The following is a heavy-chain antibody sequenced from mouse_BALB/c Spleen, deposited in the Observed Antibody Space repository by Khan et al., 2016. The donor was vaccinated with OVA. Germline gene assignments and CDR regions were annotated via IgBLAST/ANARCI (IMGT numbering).Heavy chain of an antibody. J-gene: IGHJ1*01. CDR1: GISITTGNYR. D-gene: IGHD2-2*01. Sequence: EVKLLESGPGLVKPSQTVSLTCTVTGISITTGNYRWSWIRQFPGNKLEWIGYIYYSGTITYNPSLTSRTTITRETSKNQSFLEMNSLTAEDTATYYCARDKGGYRYWYFDVWGAGTTVTVSS. V-gene: IGHV3-5*02. CDR2: IYYSGTI. CDR3: ARDKGGYRYWYFDV.